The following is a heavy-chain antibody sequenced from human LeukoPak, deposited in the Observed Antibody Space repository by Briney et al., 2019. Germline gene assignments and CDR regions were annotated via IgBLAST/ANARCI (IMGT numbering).Heavy chain of an antibody. CDR2: IYFSGHT. D-gene: IGHD5-12*01. J-gene: IGHJ4*02. CDR1: GTSINDYY. V-gene: IGHV4-59*01. Sequence: SETLSLTCTASGTSINDYYWSWIRQPPGKRLEWIGYIYFSGHTNYSPPLKSRVTMSLDAPRDHFSLQLNSVTAADTAVYYCARGHGYSGHALAYWGQGILVTVSS. CDR3: ARGHGYSGHALAY.